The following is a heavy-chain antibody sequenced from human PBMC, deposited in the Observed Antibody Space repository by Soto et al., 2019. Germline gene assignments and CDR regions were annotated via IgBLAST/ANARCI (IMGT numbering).Heavy chain of an antibody. D-gene: IGHD4-17*01. CDR2: IDYDGTTT. V-gene: IGHV3-74*01. CDR3: TRGPRARSGGTVDY. Sequence: EVQLVESGGGLVQPGGSLRLSCAASGFSFDSYCMHWVRQAPGQGPMWVSRIDYDGTTTNYADSVKGRFTISRDAAKSTLYRQLISWRAEDTAVYYCTRGPRARSGGTVDYWGKGTLVTVSS. CDR1: GFSFDSYC. J-gene: IGHJ4*02.